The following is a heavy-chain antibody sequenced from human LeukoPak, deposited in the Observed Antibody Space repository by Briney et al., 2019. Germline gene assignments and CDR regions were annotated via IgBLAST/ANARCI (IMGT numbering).Heavy chain of an antibody. D-gene: IGHD3-10*01. CDR3: ARDKGHMVRASDAFDI. J-gene: IGHJ3*02. CDR2: IIPILGIA. Sequence: ASVKVSCKASGGTFSSYAISWVRQAPGQGLEWMGRIIPILGIANYAQKFQGRVTITADKSTSTAYMELSSLRSEDAAVYYCARDKGHMVRASDAFDIWGQGTMVTVSS. CDR1: GGTFSSYA. V-gene: IGHV1-69*04.